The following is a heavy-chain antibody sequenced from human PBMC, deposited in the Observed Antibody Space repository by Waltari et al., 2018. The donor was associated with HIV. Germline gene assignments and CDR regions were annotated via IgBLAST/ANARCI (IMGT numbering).Heavy chain of an antibody. D-gene: IGHD3-10*01. J-gene: IGHJ2*01. CDR3: ARALDYYESGSFPWWFFDL. Sequence: QVQLQESGPGLVRPSPTLSLTCTVPGGSITSGSYYWSWIRQPAGKELEWIGRVYTSGNTDYNPSLRSRVTLSVDTSNNQFSLKLSSLTAADTAVYYCARALDYYESGSFPWWFFDLWGRGTLVTVSS. V-gene: IGHV4-61*02. CDR2: VYTSGNT. CDR1: GGSITSGSYY.